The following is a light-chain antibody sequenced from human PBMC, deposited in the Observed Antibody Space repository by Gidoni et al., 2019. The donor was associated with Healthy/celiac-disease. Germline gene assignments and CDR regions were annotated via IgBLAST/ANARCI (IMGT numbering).Light chain of an antibody. CDR1: QSVLYSSNNKNY. J-gene: IGKJ2*01. CDR3: QQYYSTPHT. CDR2: WAS. V-gene: IGKV4-1*01. Sequence: DIVMNQSPASLAVSLGERATINCKSSQSVLYSSNNKNYLAWYQQKPGQPPKLLIYWASTRESGVPDRFSGSGSGTDFTLTISSLQAEDVAVYYCQQYYSTPHTFGQGTKLEIK.